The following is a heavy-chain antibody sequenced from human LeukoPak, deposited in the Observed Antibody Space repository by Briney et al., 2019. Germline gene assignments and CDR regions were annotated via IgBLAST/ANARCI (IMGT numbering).Heavy chain of an antibody. CDR3: ARNVEGYNDY. CDR1: GFPFSSHA. D-gene: IGHD5-24*01. Sequence: GGSLRLSCAASGFPFSSHAMTWVRQAPGKGLEWVSDISVGGSNTYYADSVKGRFTISRDNSKATLYLQMNSLRAEDTAIYYCARNVEGYNDYWGQGTLVTVSS. CDR2: ISVGGSNT. V-gene: IGHV3-23*01. J-gene: IGHJ4*02.